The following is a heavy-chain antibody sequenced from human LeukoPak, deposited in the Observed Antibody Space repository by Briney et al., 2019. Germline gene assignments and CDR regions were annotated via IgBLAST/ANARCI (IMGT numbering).Heavy chain of an antibody. CDR1: GFTFSSYA. Sequence: GGCLRLSCAAPGFTFSSYAIHWIRQAPGKGLGWVALVWHDGSNRYYTHSVRGRFTISRDTSNKTVYIQTNRLRAEDTAVYYCARELFGSGSCPPYWGEGALATVSS. J-gene: IGHJ4*02. CDR3: ARELFGSGSCPPY. D-gene: IGHD3-10*01. V-gene: IGHV3-33*01. CDR2: VWHDGSNR.